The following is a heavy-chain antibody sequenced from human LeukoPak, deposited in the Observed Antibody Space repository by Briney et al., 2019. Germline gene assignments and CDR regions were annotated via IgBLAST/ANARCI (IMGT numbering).Heavy chain of an antibody. CDR1: GDTSNRYG. V-gene: IGHV1-69*11. CDR2: IIPILGTT. Sequence: ASVKVSCKASGDTSNRYGINWVRQAPGQGLEWMGRIIPILGTTNYAQKFQGRVTITTDESTSTAYMELSSLRSEDTAVYYCARGGSYGYRYYFDYWGQGTLVTVSS. D-gene: IGHD5-18*01. CDR3: ARGGSYGYRYYFDY. J-gene: IGHJ4*02.